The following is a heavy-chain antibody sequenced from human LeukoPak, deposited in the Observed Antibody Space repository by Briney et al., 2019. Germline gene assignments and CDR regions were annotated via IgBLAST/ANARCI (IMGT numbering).Heavy chain of an antibody. J-gene: IGHJ6*03. D-gene: IGHD6-6*01. CDR3: ARGGSSTAARSDMDV. CDR1: GFTFSNGITFSSYS. Sequence: GGSLRLSCAASGFTFSNGITFSSYSMNWVRQAPGKGLEWISYISISSSTIYYADSVKGRFTISRDNAKNSLYLQMNSLRVEDTAEYYCARGGSSTAARSDMDVWGKGTTVTVSS. CDR2: ISISSSTI. V-gene: IGHV3-48*01.